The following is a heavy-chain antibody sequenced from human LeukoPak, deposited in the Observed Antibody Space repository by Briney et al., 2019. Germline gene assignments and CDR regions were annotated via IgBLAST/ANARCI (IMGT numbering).Heavy chain of an antibody. CDR3: ARGRILRWIRNGMDV. D-gene: IGHD2-15*01. Sequence: PGGSLSLSCTGYGVIFGGHAMSWVRQAPGTGLEWVGFIRSRAYGGTTEYAASVKGRFTIARDYTKGIAYLEMNSMETEDTALYYCARGRILRWIRNGMDVWGQGTTVIVSS. J-gene: IGHJ6*02. CDR1: GVIFGGHA. V-gene: IGHV3-49*04. CDR2: IRSRAYGGTT.